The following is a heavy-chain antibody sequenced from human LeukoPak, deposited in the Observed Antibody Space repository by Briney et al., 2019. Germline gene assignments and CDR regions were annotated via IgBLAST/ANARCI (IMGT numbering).Heavy chain of an antibody. CDR2: IYYSGST. CDR1: GGSISSGSCY. J-gene: IGHJ3*02. D-gene: IGHD3-22*01. V-gene: IGHV4-61*10. Sequence: SETLSLTCTVSGGSISSGSCYWSWIRQPAGKGLEWIGYIYYSGSTNYNPSLKSRVTISVDTSKNQFSLKLSSVTAADTAVYYCARDPYYYDSYAFDIWGQGTMVAVSS. CDR3: ARDPYYYDSYAFDI.